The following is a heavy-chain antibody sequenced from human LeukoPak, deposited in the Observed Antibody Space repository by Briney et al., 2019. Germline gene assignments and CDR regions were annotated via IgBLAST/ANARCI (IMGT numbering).Heavy chain of an antibody. J-gene: IGHJ4*02. Sequence: PGGSLRLSCAASGFTFSSYAMSWVRQAPGKGLEWVSAISGSGGSTYYADSVKGRFTISRDNSKNTLYLQMNSLRAEDTAVYYCAKAPPNSFWSGPPRNYWGQGTLVTVSS. D-gene: IGHD3-3*01. V-gene: IGHV3-23*01. CDR2: ISGSGGST. CDR1: GFTFSSYA. CDR3: AKAPPNSFWSGPPRNY.